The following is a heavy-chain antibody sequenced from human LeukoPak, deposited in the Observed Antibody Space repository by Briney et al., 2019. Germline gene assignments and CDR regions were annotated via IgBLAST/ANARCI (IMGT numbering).Heavy chain of an antibody. D-gene: IGHD6-19*01. CDR3: ARQGYSSGK. CDR2: IKSDGST. J-gene: IGHJ4*02. CDR1: GFTFSSYW. V-gene: IGHV3-74*01. Sequence: GALRLSCAASGFTFSSYWMHWVRQAPGKGLVWVSRIKSDGSTNYADSVKGRFTISRDNAKNSLYLQMNSLRAEDTAVYYCARQGYSSGKWGQGTLVTVSS.